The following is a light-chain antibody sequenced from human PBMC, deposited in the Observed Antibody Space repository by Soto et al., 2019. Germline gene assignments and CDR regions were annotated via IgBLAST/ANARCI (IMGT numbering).Light chain of an antibody. V-gene: IGKV2-30*02. CDR2: KVS. CDR1: QRLVHSDGIAY. CDR3: MQGTHWPIT. Sequence: DVVMTHSPLSLPVTLGQPASISCRSNQRLVHSDGIAYFSWFQQRPGRSTRRLNYKVSNRDSGVPARFSGSGSGTDFALKISRVEAEDVGVYYCMQGTHWPITFGQGTRLEIK. J-gene: IGKJ5*01.